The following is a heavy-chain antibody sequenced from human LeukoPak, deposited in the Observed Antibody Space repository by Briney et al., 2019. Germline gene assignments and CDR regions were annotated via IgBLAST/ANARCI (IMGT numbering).Heavy chain of an antibody. D-gene: IGHD6-13*01. CDR1: GGSFSGYY. V-gene: IGHV4-34*01. Sequence: PSETLSLTCAVYGGSFSGYYWSWIRQPPGKGLEWIGEINHSGSTNYNPSLKSRVTISVDTSKNQFSLKLSSVTAADTAVYYCARGLSLVSSSWYHRPNWFDPWGQGTLVTVSS. CDR2: INHSGST. J-gene: IGHJ5*02. CDR3: ARGLSLVSSSWYHRPNWFDP.